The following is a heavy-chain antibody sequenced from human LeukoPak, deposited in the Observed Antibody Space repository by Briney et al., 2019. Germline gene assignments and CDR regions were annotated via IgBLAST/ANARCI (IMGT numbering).Heavy chain of an antibody. CDR1: GFTFSSYA. Sequence: PGGSLRLSCAASGFTFSSYAMSWVRQAPGKGLEWVSAISGSGGSTYYADSVKGRFTISRDNSKNTLYLQMNSLRAEDTAVYYCAKALGGYCSSTSCYNAFDIWGQGTMVTVSS. CDR2: ISGSGGST. J-gene: IGHJ3*02. V-gene: IGHV3-23*01. CDR3: AKALGGYCSSTSCYNAFDI. D-gene: IGHD2-2*02.